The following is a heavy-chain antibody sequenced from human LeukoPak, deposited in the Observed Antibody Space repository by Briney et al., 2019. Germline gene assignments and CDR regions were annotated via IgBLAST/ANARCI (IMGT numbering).Heavy chain of an antibody. D-gene: IGHD3-9*01. CDR3: ARDPDYDILTGYYNKPHFDY. Sequence: GGSLRPSCAASGFTFSSYGMHWVRQAPGKGLEWVAVIWYDGSNKYYADSVKGRFTISRDNSKNTLYLQMYSLRAEDTAVYYCARDPDYDILTGYYNKPHFDYWGQGTLVTVSS. CDR2: IWYDGSNK. V-gene: IGHV3-33*01. J-gene: IGHJ4*02. CDR1: GFTFSSYG.